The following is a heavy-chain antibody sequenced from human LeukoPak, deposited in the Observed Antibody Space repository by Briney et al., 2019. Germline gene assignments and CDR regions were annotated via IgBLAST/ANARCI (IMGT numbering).Heavy chain of an antibody. CDR3: ARDVYDFWSGTGRWFDP. V-gene: IGHV3-7*01. D-gene: IGHD3-3*01. CDR1: GFTFSSYW. CDR2: IKQDGGEK. Sequence: GGSLRLSCAASGFTFSSYWMSWVRQAPGKGLEWVANIKQDGGEKYYVDSVKGRFTISRDNAKNSLYLQMNSLRAEDTAVYYCARDVYDFWSGTGRWFDPWGQGTLVTVSS. J-gene: IGHJ5*02.